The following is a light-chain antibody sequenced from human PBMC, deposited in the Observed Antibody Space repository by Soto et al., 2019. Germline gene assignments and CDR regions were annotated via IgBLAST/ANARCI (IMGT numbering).Light chain of an antibody. V-gene: IGLV2-23*01. J-gene: IGLJ1*01. CDR2: EGS. CDR1: SSDVGSYNL. CDR3: CSYAGSTTYV. Sequence: CALTQPACVSGSPGQAITISCTGTSSDVGSYNLVSWYQQHPGKAPKLMIYEGSKRPSGVSNRFSGSKSGNTASLTISGLQAEDEADYYCCSYAGSTTYVFGTGTKVTVL.